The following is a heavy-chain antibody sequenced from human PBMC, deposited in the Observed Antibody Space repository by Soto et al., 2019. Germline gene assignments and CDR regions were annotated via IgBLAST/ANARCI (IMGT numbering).Heavy chain of an antibody. Sequence: SETLSLTCAVSGGSISSSNWWSWVRQPPGKGLEWIGEIYHSGSTNYNPSLKSRVTISVDKSKNQFSLKLSSVTAADTAVYYCARGFIGVTGTTDYYYGMDVWGQGTTVTVSS. J-gene: IGHJ6*02. V-gene: IGHV4-4*02. CDR1: GGSISSSNW. D-gene: IGHD1-20*01. CDR2: IYHSGST. CDR3: ARGFIGVTGTTDYYYGMDV.